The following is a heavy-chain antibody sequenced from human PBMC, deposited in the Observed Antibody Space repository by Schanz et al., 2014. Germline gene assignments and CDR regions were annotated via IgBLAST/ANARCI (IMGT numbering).Heavy chain of an antibody. CDR1: GFTFSGYA. D-gene: IGHD5-18*01. CDR3: AKDAENTAMITGYFDY. CDR2: ISGSGGNT. Sequence: EVQLLESGGGLVQPGGSLRLSCAASGFTFSGYAMSWVRQAPGRGLEWVSIISGSGGNTYYADAVRGRFTISRDNSKTTVYLQMNSLRAEDTAVYYCAKDAENTAMITGYFDYWGQGTLVTVSS. J-gene: IGHJ4*02. V-gene: IGHV3-23*01.